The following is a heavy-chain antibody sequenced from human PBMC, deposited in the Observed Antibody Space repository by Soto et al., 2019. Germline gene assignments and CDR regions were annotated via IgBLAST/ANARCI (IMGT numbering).Heavy chain of an antibody. CDR2: ISWNSGSI. J-gene: IGHJ4*02. Sequence: EVQLVESGGGLVQPGRSLRLSCAASGFTFDDYAMHWVRQAPGKGLEWVSGISWNSGSIGYADSVKVRFTISRDNAKNSLYLQMNSLRAEDTALYYCARGGHYDFWSGSHYYCWGQGTLVTVSS. D-gene: IGHD3-3*01. V-gene: IGHV3-9*01. CDR3: ARGGHYDFWSGSHYYC. CDR1: GFTFDDYA.